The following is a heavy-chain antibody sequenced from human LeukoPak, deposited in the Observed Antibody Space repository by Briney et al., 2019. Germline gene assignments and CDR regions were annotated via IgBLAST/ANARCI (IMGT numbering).Heavy chain of an antibody. J-gene: IGHJ4*02. Sequence: PGRSLRLSCAASGFTFSSYVMHWVRQAPGKGLEWVAVISYDGSNKYYPDSVKGRFTISRDNSKNTLYLQMSSLRAEDTAVYYCAKDRGYCSGGSCYWGFYFDYWGQGTLVTVSS. V-gene: IGHV3-30*18. D-gene: IGHD2-15*01. CDR1: GFTFSSYV. CDR2: ISYDGSNK. CDR3: AKDRGYCSGGSCYWGFYFDY.